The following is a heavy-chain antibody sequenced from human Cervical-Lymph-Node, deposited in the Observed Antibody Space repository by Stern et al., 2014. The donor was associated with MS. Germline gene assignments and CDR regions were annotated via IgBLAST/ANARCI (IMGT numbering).Heavy chain of an antibody. CDR1: GYTFTSYG. D-gene: IGHD6-19*01. Sequence: QVQLVESGAEVKKPGASVKVSCKASGYTFTSYGISWVRQAPGQGLEWMGWISAYNGNTNYAQKLQGRVTMTTDTSTSTAYMELRSLRSDDTAVYYCARDGVSSGSPKWVYYYYGMDVWGQGTTVTVSS. CDR2: ISAYNGNT. CDR3: ARDGVSSGSPKWVYYYYGMDV. V-gene: IGHV1-18*01. J-gene: IGHJ6*02.